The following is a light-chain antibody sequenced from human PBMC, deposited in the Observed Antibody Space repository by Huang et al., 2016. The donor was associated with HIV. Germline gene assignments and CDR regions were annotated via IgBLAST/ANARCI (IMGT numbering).Light chain of an antibody. Sequence: DIQMTQSPSSLSAFVRARVTITCRASQKSNGDLNWYQQKAGKAPELLIFLASNLASTVPSRFSGTGSGTDFTLTIISLQPEDLATYFCQQSHSPPWTFGQGTKVEIK. V-gene: IGKV1-39*01. J-gene: IGKJ1*01. CDR3: QQSHSPPWT. CDR1: QKSNGD. CDR2: LAS.